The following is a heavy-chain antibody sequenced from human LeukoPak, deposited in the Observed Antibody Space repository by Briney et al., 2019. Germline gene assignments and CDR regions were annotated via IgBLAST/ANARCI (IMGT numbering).Heavy chain of an antibody. D-gene: IGHD3-9*01. V-gene: IGHV3-30*02. J-gene: IGHJ3*01. Sequence: WGSLRLSCTASGFMFSSCGMRWVRQAPGKGLEWVAVIRYDGGDKLYAHSVKGRFTVSIDNSKKTIYLRVNSLRPADTAVYYCAQGSYHDVLTGYQRDTFEFWGQGTKVTVSS. CDR2: IRYDGGDK. CDR3: AQGSYHDVLTGYQRDTFEF. CDR1: GFMFSSCG.